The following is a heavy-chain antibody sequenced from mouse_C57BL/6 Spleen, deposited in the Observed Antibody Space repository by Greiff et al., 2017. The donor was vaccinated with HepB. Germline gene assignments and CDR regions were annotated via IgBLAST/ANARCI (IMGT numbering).Heavy chain of an antibody. CDR2: IYHGDGDT. Sequence: VQLQQSGPELVQPGASVKISCKASGYSFSSSWMNWVKQRPGKGLEWIGLIYHGDGDTNYNGKFKGKATLTAAKSTSTAYMQLSSLTSEDSAVDFCARSDDPFYYFDCWGQGTTLTVAS. CDR1: GYSFSSSW. V-gene: IGHV1-82*01. CDR3: ARSDDPFYYFDC. J-gene: IGHJ2*01.